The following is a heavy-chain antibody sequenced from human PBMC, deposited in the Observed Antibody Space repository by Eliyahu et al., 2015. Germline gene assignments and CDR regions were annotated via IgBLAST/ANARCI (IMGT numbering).Heavy chain of an antibody. Sequence: QVQLVESGGGVVQPGRSXRLSCAASGFTFSXYGMHXVRQATGKGLEWVAVISYDGSNKYYADSVKGRFTISRDNSKNTLYLQMNSLRAEDTAVYYCAKAGGSSTSEYYFDYWGQGTLVTVSS. CDR1: GFTFSXYG. CDR2: ISYDGSNK. D-gene: IGHD6-13*01. V-gene: IGHV3-30*18. J-gene: IGHJ4*02. CDR3: AKAGGSSTSEYYFDY.